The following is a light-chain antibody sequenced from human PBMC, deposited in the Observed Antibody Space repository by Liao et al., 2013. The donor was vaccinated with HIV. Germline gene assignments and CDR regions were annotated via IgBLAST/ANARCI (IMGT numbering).Light chain of an antibody. CDR3: QAWGGV. Sequence: SYVLAQPPSVSVPPGQTASITCSGDKLGEKFACWYQQKPGQSPVLVIYQDTRRPSGIPERFSGSNSGNTATLTISGTQAMDEADYYCQAWGGVFGTGTKVTVL. CDR2: QDT. CDR1: KLGEKF. V-gene: IGLV3-1*01. J-gene: IGLJ1*01.